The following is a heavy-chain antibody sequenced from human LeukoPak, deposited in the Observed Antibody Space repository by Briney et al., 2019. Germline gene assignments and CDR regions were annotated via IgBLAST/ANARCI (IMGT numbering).Heavy chain of an antibody. V-gene: IGHV1-2*02. CDR2: INPNSGGT. Sequence: ASVKVSCKASGYTFTGYYMHWVRQAPGQGLEWMGWINPNSGGTNYAQKFQGRVTMTRDTSISTAYMELSRLRSDDTAVYYCARALLTNYGSGSYYNPEEYWGQGTLVTVSS. D-gene: IGHD3-10*01. CDR3: ARALLTNYGSGSYYNPEEY. J-gene: IGHJ4*02. CDR1: GYTFTGYY.